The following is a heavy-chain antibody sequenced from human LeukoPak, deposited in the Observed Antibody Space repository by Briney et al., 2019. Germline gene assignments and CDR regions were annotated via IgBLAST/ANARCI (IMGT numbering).Heavy chain of an antibody. D-gene: IGHD3-10*01. Sequence: SETLSLTCTVSGGSISSHYWSWIRQPPGKGLGWIGYIYYSGSTNYNPSPKSRVTISVDTSKNQFSLKLSSVTAADTAVYYCAGGSGSYDYWGQGTLVTVSS. CDR2: IYYSGST. J-gene: IGHJ4*02. CDR1: GGSISSHY. V-gene: IGHV4-59*11. CDR3: AGGSGSYDY.